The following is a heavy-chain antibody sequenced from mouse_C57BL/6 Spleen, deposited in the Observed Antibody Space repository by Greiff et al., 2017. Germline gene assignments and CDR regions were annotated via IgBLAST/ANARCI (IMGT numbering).Heavy chain of an antibody. CDR1: GYTFTSYG. V-gene: IGHV1-58*01. J-gene: IGHJ1*03. CDR2: IYIGNGYT. Sequence: EVKLQESGAELVRPGSSVTMSCKTSGYTFTSYGINWVKQRPGQGLEWIGYIYIGNGYTEYNEKFKGKATLTSDTSSSTAYMQLSSLTSEDSAIYFCARLVTTVVAHWYFDVWGTGTTVTVSS. CDR3: ARLVTTVVAHWYFDV. D-gene: IGHD1-1*01.